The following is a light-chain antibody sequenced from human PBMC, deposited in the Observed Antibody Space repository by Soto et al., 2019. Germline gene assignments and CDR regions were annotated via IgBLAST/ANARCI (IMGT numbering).Light chain of an antibody. CDR3: QQAASFPIT. V-gene: IGKV1-12*01. J-gene: IGKJ5*01. CDR2: TAS. CDR1: QSIGRW. Sequence: DIQMTQSPSTLSASVGDRVTITCRASQSIGRWLAWYQQKPGKAPNLLIYTASSLQSGVPSRFSGSGSGTDFTLTINGLQPEDFATYYCQQAASFPITFGQGTRLEIK.